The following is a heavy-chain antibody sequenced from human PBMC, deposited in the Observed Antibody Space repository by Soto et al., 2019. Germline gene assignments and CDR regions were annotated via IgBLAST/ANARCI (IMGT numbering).Heavy chain of an antibody. Sequence: PSETLSLTCGVSGGSLSTPVWWSRVRLPPGKGLEWIGEVFHSGSANYNPSLQSRVTISLDKSTNQFSLRLSSVTAADTAVYYCAGKAWTRLDYWGQGALVTVSS. CDR3: AGKAWTRLDY. CDR2: VFHSGSA. D-gene: IGHD1-1*01. CDR1: GGSLSTPVW. J-gene: IGHJ4*02. V-gene: IGHV4-4*02.